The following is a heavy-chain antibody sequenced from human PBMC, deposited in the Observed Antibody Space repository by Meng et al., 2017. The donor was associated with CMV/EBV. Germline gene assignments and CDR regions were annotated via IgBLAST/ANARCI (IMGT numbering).Heavy chain of an antibody. CDR2: ISSSSSYI. D-gene: IGHD2-2*01. J-gene: IGHJ6*02. V-gene: IGHV3-21*01. Sequence: GGSLRLSCAASGFTLSSYSMNWVRQAPGKGLEWVSSISSSSSYIYYADSVKGRFTISRDNAKNSLYLQMNSLRAEDTAVYYCARVYCSSTSCYSEKRYYYYGMDVWGQGTTVTVSS. CDR1: GFTLSSYS. CDR3: ARVYCSSTSCYSEKRYYYYGMDV.